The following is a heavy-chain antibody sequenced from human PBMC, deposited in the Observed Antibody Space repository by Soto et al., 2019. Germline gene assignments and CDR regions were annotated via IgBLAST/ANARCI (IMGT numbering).Heavy chain of an antibody. CDR3: ARGDILTGYVY. Sequence: SETLSLTCTVSGGSISSYYWSWIRQPPGKGLEWIGYIYYSGSTNYNPSLKSRVTISVDTSKNQFSLKLSSVTAADTAVYYCARGDILTGYVYWSQGTLVTVSS. V-gene: IGHV4-59*12. J-gene: IGHJ4*02. CDR2: IYYSGST. D-gene: IGHD3-9*01. CDR1: GGSISSYY.